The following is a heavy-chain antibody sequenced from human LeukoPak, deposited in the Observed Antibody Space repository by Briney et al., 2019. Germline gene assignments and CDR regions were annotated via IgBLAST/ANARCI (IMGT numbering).Heavy chain of an antibody. J-gene: IGHJ4*02. D-gene: IGHD1-26*01. V-gene: IGHV3-21*01. Sequence: PGGSLRLSCAASPFPFSNYNMDWVRQAPGKGLEWVSSISPSSNNIYYSDSVRGRFTVSRDNAKTSLYLQMSSLRAEDTAVYYCARSHDSGSYSIDCWGQGTPVSAS. CDR2: ISPSSNNI. CDR1: PFPFSNYN. CDR3: ARSHDSGSYSIDC.